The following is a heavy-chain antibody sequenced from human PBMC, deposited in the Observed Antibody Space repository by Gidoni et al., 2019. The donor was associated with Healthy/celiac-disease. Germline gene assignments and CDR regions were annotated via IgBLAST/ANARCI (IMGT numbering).Heavy chain of an antibody. CDR2: IIPILGLA. J-gene: IGHJ4*02. CDR3: SSVPSRRGPLY. V-gene: IGHV1-69*02. D-gene: IGHD2-2*01. CDR1: VSIFSSCT. Sequence: QVQLVQTGDGVKKHGSSVKVSCKSSVSIFSSCTISRVRQYPGQGLEWMGRIIPILGLANSAQMFQGRVTISADKSTSPSSMELSILRSEHTSVYSCSSVPSRRGPLYLGQGTLVPLSS.